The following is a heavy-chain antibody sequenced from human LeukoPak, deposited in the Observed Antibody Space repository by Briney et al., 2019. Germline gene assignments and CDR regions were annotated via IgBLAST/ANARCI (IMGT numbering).Heavy chain of an antibody. Sequence: GGSLRLSCAASGFTFSNYAMSWVRQAPGRGLEWVSAISGSSGLTYYADSVKGRFTISRDNSKNTLFLQMNSLRAEDTAVYYCARRGESASYGDYRFDYWGQGALVTVSS. J-gene: IGHJ4*02. D-gene: IGHD4-17*01. CDR2: ISGSSGLT. V-gene: IGHV3-23*01. CDR1: GFTFSNYA. CDR3: ARRGESASYGDYRFDY.